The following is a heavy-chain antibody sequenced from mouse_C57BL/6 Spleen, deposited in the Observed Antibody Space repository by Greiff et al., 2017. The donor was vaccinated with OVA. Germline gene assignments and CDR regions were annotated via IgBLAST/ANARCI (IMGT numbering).Heavy chain of an antibody. CDR1: GYAFSSSW. Sequence: QVQLQQSGPELVKPGASVKISCKASGYAFSSSWMNWVKQRPGKGLEWIGRLYPGDGDTNYNGKFKGKATLTADKSSSTAYMQLRILTSEDSAVYFCAIYDYDAMDYWGQGTSVTVSS. J-gene: IGHJ4*01. CDR2: LYPGDGDT. CDR3: AIYDYDAMDY. V-gene: IGHV1-82*01. D-gene: IGHD1-1*01.